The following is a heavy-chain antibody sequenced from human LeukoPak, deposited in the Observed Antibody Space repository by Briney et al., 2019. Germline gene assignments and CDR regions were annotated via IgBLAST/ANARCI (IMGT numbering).Heavy chain of an antibody. V-gene: IGHV3-11*06. Sequence: PGGSLRLSYAASGFTFSDYYMSWIRQAPGKGLEWVSYIISSISYTNYEDSVKGRFTISRDNAKNSLYLQMNSLRAEDTAVYYCARDRWFGDYYYYYGMDVWGQGTTVTVSS. J-gene: IGHJ6*02. CDR1: GFTFSDYY. D-gene: IGHD3-10*01. CDR2: IISSISYT. CDR3: ARDRWFGDYYYYYGMDV.